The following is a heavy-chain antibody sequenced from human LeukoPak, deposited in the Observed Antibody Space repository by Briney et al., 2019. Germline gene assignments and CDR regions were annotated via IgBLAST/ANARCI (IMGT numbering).Heavy chain of an antibody. D-gene: IGHD2-15*01. CDR1: GFTFSSYE. CDR3: TKETPQMDV. J-gene: IGHJ6*04. Sequence: GGSLRLSCAASGFTFSSYEMNWVRQAPGQGLEWVAYISSTGNSVHYAGSVKGRFTISRDNAKNSLYLQMNRLRAEDTAVYYCTKETPQMDVWGKGTTVTVSS. CDR2: ISSTGNSV. V-gene: IGHV3-48*03.